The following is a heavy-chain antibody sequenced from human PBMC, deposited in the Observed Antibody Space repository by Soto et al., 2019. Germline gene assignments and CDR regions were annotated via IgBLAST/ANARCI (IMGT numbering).Heavy chain of an antibody. V-gene: IGHV3-33*06. D-gene: IGHD6-19*01. CDR1: GFTFSSYG. J-gene: IGHJ3*02. CDR3: ANDNTGWAHDAFDM. CDR2: IWYDGSIK. Sequence: QVQLVESGGGVVQPGRSLRLSCAASGFTFSSYGMHWVRQAPGKGREWVAVIWYDGSIKSYADSVKGRLTISRDTSRNRLDLQINGLGAEHTAVYFCANDNTGWAHDAFDMWGQGTMVTVSS.